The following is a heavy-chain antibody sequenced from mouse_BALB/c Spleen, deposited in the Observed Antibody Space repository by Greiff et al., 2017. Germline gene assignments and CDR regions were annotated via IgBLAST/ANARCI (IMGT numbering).Heavy chain of an antibody. D-gene: IGHD4-1*01. CDR3: TRDLGSAWFAY. J-gene: IGHJ3*01. CDR1: GFTFSSYT. V-gene: IGHV5-6-4*01. CDR2: ISSGGSYT. Sequence: EVKLVESGGGLVKPGGSLKLSCAASGFTFSSYTMSWVRQTPEKRLEWVATISSGGSYTYYPDSVKGRFTISRDNAKNTLYLQMSSLKSEDTAMYYCTRDLGSAWFAYWGQGTLVTVSA.